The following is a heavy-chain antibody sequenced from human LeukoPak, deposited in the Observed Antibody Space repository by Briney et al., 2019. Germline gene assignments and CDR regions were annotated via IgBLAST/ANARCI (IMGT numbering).Heavy chain of an antibody. Sequence: GGSLRLSCAASGFIVSSNYMSWVRQAPGKGLEWVSVIYTGGSARYADSVKGRFTISRDNSKNTLYLQMNSLRAEDTAVYYCARALGSAIGYWGQGTLVTVSS. CDR1: GFIVSSNY. CDR3: ARALGSAIGY. D-gene: IGHD2-15*01. J-gene: IGHJ4*02. V-gene: IGHV3-66*01. CDR2: IYTGGSA.